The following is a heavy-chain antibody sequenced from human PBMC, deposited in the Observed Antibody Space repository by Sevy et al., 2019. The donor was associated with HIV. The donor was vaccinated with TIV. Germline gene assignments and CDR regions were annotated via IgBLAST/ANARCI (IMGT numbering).Heavy chain of an antibody. J-gene: IGHJ4*02. CDR3: AKINGSSGYYLAYFDY. CDR2: ISGSGGST. Sequence: GGSLRLSCAASGFTFSSYAMSWVRQAPGKGLEWVSAISGSGGSTYYADSVKGRFTISRDNSKNTLYLQMNSLRAEDTAVYYCAKINGSSGYYLAYFDYWGQGTLVTVSS. CDR1: GFTFSSYA. D-gene: IGHD3-22*01. V-gene: IGHV3-23*01.